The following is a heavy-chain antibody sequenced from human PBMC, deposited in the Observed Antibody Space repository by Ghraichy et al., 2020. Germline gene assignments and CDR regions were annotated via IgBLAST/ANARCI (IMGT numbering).Heavy chain of an antibody. V-gene: IGHV4-34*01. CDR1: GGSFSGYY. CDR3: ARGFGGYSSSWALRDGIYYYYYMDV. CDR2: INHSGST. Sequence: SETLSLTCAVYGGSFSGYYWSWIRQPPGKGLEWIGEINHSGSTNYNPSLKSRVTISVDTSKNQFSLKLSSVTAADTAVYYCARGFGGYSSSWALRDGIYYYYYMDVWGKGTTVTVSS. D-gene: IGHD6-13*01. J-gene: IGHJ6*03.